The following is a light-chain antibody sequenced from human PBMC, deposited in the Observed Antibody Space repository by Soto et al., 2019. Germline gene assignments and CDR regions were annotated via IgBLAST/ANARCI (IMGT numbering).Light chain of an antibody. V-gene: IGLV3-21*02. CDR3: HVCDSTTDHPHVA. CDR2: DDT. CDR1: NLGSKS. Sequence: SYELTQPPSLSVAPGQTARITCGGTNLGSKSLHCFQQKPRQARVLVIYDDTVRPSGIPGRYAGSNSGNTATLSFSRVDAEDEADYYCHVCDSTTDHPHVAFGGGTKLTVL. J-gene: IGLJ2*01.